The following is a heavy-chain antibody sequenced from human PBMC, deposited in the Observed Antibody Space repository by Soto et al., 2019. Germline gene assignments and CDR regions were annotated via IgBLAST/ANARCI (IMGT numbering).Heavy chain of an antibody. CDR1: GFTFGRYA. J-gene: IGHJ4*02. V-gene: IGHV3-23*01. CDR2: TSASGGTT. CDR3: AKAKYSSSWWAVDY. Sequence: PGGSLRLSCAASGFTFGRYAMSWVRRAPGKGLEWVSSTSASGGTTYYADSVKGRFTISRDNSKNMLYLEMNSLRAEDTAVYYCAKAKYSSSWWAVDYWGQGTLVTVSS. D-gene: IGHD6-13*01.